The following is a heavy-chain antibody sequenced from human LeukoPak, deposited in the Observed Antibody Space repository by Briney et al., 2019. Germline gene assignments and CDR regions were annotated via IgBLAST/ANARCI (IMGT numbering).Heavy chain of an antibody. CDR3: ARETGYRGYETQPYYFDY. Sequence: PSETLSLTCAVYGGSFSGYYWSWIRQPPGKGLEWIGEINHNGSTNYNPSLKSRVTISVDTSKNQFSLKLSSVTAADTAVYYCARETGYRGYETQPYYFDYWGQGTLVTVSS. D-gene: IGHD5-12*01. J-gene: IGHJ4*02. V-gene: IGHV4-34*01. CDR2: INHNGST. CDR1: GGSFSGYY.